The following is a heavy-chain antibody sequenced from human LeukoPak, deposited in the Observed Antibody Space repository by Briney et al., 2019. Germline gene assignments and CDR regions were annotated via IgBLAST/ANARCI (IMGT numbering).Heavy chain of an antibody. J-gene: IGHJ4*02. CDR2: IIPIFGTA. CDR3: ARDWYYYDSSGFYYALRY. Sequence: SVKVSCKASGGTFSSYAISWVRQAPGQGLEWMGGIIPIFGTANYAQKFQGRVTISADESTSTAYMELSSLRSEDTAVYYCARDWYYYDSSGFYYALRYWGQGTLVTVSS. CDR1: GGTFSSYA. V-gene: IGHV1-69*13. D-gene: IGHD3-22*01.